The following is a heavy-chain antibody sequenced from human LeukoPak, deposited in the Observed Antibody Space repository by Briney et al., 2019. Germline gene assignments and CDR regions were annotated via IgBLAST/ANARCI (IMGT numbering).Heavy chain of an antibody. V-gene: IGHV4-59*08. Sequence: SETLSLTCTVSGGSISSYYWSWIRQPPGKGLEWIGYIYYSGSTNYNPSLKSRVTISVDTSKNQFSLKLSPVTAADTAVYYCARQSPPGYSSSWYGAWYFDYWGQGTLVTVSS. CDR2: IYYSGST. CDR3: ARQSPPGYSSSWYGAWYFDY. J-gene: IGHJ4*02. D-gene: IGHD6-13*01. CDR1: GGSISSYY.